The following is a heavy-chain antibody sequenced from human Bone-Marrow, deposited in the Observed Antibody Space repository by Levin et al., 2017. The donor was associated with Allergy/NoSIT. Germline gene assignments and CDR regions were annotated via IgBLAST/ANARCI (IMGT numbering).Heavy chain of an antibody. CDR2: IYKTGST. Sequence: SETLSLTCNVSGGSISGHSYYYNWIRQHPGKGLEWIGHIYKTGSTSYNPSLKSRVTISVDTSKNQFALTLDSVTAADTAVYYCATGGAVATPWFDSWGQGTSVFVSS. V-gene: IGHV4-31*03. CDR3: ATGGAVATPWFDS. D-gene: IGHD5-24*01. J-gene: IGHJ5*01. CDR1: GGSISGHSYY.